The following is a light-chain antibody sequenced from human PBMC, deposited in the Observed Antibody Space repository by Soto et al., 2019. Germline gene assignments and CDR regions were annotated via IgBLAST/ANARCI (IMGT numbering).Light chain of an antibody. CDR3: QQSGTSPRT. J-gene: IGKJ1*01. CDR2: TAS. V-gene: IGKV3-20*01. Sequence: EIVLTQSPGTLSLFPGERATFSCRASQSVSSTHLAWYQQKPGQAPRLLMFTASSRATGIPDRFSGTGSGTDFTLTISRLESEDSAVYYCQQSGTSPRTFGQGTKVEIK. CDR1: QSVSSTH.